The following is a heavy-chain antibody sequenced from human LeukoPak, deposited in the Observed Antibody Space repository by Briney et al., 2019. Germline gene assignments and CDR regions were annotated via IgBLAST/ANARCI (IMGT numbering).Heavy chain of an antibody. Sequence: ASVKVSCKVSGYTSPFYGITWVRQAPGQGLQWMGWISGYNGNTNYAQEFQGGVTMTTDRSTSTAYMELRSLRSEDTAAYYCARGGDARIVVGDPFDYWGQGTLVTVSS. J-gene: IGHJ4*02. CDR3: ARGGDARIVVGDPFDY. CDR2: ISGYNGNT. V-gene: IGHV1-18*01. D-gene: IGHD3-22*01. CDR1: GYTSPFYG.